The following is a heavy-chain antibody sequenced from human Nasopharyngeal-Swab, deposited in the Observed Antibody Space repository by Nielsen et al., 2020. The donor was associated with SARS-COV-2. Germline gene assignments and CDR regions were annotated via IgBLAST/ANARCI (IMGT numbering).Heavy chain of an antibody. CDR1: GDSISSSNW. D-gene: IGHD3-10*01. Sequence: SETLSLTCAVSGDSISSSNWWRWVRQPPGKGLEWLGEIYHSGSTNYNPSLKSRVTISVEKSENQFSLKLSSVTAADTAVYYCAKVLWFGELYYWGQGTLVTVSS. CDR3: AKVLWFGELYY. CDR2: IYHSGST. V-gene: IGHV4-4*02. J-gene: IGHJ4*02.